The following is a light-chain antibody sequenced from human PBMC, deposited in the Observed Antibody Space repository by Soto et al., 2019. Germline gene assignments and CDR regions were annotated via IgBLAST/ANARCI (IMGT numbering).Light chain of an antibody. CDR3: AAWDDSLNGPV. V-gene: IGLV1-44*01. J-gene: IGLJ3*02. CDR2: STN. Sequence: VLTQPPSASGTPGQGVTISCSGSSSNIGSNIVNWYQQLPGTAPKVLIYSTNQRPSGVPDRFSGSKSGTSASLAISGLQSEDEADYYCAAWDDSLNGPVFGGGTKLTVL. CDR1: SSNIGSNI.